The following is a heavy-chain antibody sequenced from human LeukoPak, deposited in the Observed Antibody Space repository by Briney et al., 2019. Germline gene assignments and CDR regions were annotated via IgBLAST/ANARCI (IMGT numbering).Heavy chain of an antibody. CDR3: AKSRDGYNFYFDY. Sequence: PGGSLRLSWAASGFTFSSYGMHWVRQAPGKGLEWVAVISYDGSNKYYADSVKGRFTISRDNSKNTLYLQMNSLRAEDTAVYYCAKSRDGYNFYFDYWGQGTLDTVSS. CDR2: ISYDGSNK. D-gene: IGHD5-24*01. V-gene: IGHV3-30*18. J-gene: IGHJ4*02. CDR1: GFTFSSYG.